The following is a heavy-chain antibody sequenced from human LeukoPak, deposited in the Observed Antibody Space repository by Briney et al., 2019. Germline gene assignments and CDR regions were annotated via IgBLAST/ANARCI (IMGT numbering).Heavy chain of an antibody. Sequence: GGSLRLSCAASGFTFSSYEMNWVRQAPGKGLEWVSYISSSGSTIYYADSVKGRFTISRDNAKNSLYLQMNSLRAEDTAVYYCARDSVIGDIVVVPAAQRYYYYGMDVWGKGTTVTVSS. CDR1: GFTFSSYE. CDR3: ARDSVIGDIVVVPAAQRYYYYGMDV. J-gene: IGHJ6*04. CDR2: ISSSGSTI. V-gene: IGHV3-48*03. D-gene: IGHD2-2*01.